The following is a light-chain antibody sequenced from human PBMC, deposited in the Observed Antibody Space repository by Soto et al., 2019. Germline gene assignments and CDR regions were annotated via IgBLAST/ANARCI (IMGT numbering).Light chain of an antibody. CDR2: RNN. CDR3: AAWDDSLSGRGV. V-gene: IGLV1-47*01. J-gene: IGLJ2*01. Sequence: QSVLTQPPSASGTPGQRVTISCSGSSSNIGNNYVYWYQMVPGTAPKLLIYRNNQRPSGVPDRFSGSRSGTSASLAISGLRSEDAADYDCAAWDDSLSGRGVFGGGTKVTVL. CDR1: SSNIGNNY.